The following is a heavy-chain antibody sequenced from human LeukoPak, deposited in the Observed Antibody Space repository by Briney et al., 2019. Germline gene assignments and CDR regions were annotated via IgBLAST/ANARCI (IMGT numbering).Heavy chain of an antibody. Sequence: SETLSLTCTVSGGSVSTSDYYWGWIRQSPVKGLEWIGDVFYTGKTNYNPSLRGRTTISIDTSKNQFSLKLTYVTAADSAVYYCARVFDSWGQGTLVTVSS. CDR1: GGSVSTSDYY. J-gene: IGHJ4*02. V-gene: IGHV4-39*07. CDR3: ARVFDS. CDR2: VFYTGKT.